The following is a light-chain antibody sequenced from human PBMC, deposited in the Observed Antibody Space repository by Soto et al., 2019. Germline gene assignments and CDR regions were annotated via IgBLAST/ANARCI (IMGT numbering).Light chain of an antibody. J-gene: IGLJ2*01. V-gene: IGLV2-8*01. CDR2: EVT. CDR3: SSYAGDPLV. Sequence: QSVLTQPPSASGSPGQSVTISCTGTSGDVGVYNYVSWYQQQPGKAPKLMIFEVTKRPSGVPDRFSGSKSGSTASLTVSGLQAEDEDDYFCSSYAGDPLVFGGGTKVTVL. CDR1: SGDVGVYNY.